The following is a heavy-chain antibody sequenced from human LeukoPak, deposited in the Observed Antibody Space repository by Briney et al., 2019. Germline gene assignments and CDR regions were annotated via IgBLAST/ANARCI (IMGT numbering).Heavy chain of an antibody. CDR1: GGSIGRFH. D-gene: IGHD4-17*01. Sequence: PSETLSLTCTVSGGSIGRFHWSWIRQIPGKGLDHIGDIYNNGNTNYNPSLKSRVTISVDASKNQFSLNVTSVTAADTAVYYCARVGSHGDYMYFDYWGQGTMVTVSS. CDR2: IYNNGNT. CDR3: ARVGSHGDYMYFDY. V-gene: IGHV4-59*01. J-gene: IGHJ4*02.